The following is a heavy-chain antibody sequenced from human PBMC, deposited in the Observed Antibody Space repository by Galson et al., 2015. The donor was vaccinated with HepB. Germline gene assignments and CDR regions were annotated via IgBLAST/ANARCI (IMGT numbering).Heavy chain of an antibody. Sequence: SLRLSCAAAGFTFNRYVMHWVRQAPGKGLEWVAVILYDGSNEYYADSVKGRFTISRDNSKNTLYLQMNSLRAEDTVVYYWAGGQSKVRYDSIAVDYWGQGTLFPVSS. CDR3: AGGQSKVRYDSIAVDY. D-gene: IGHD3-22*01. CDR2: ILYDGSNE. J-gene: IGHJ4*02. V-gene: IGHV3-30-3*02. CDR1: GFTFNRYV.